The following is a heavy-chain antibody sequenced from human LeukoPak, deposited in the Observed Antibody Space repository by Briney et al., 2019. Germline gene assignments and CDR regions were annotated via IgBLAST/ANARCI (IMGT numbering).Heavy chain of an antibody. V-gene: IGHV3-30*03. Sequence: GGSLRLSCAASGFTFSSYGMHWVRQAPGKGLEWVAVISYDGSNKYYADSVKGRFTISRDNSKNTLYLQMNSLRAEDTAVYYCASYNSGSYPFDYWGQGTLVTVSS. CDR2: ISYDGSNK. CDR1: GFTFSSYG. D-gene: IGHD3-10*01. CDR3: ASYNSGSYPFDY. J-gene: IGHJ4*02.